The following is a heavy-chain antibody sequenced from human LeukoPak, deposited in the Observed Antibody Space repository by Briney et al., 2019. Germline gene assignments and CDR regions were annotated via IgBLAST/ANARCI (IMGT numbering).Heavy chain of an antibody. CDR3: ARARRSSTPEVGDVFKTWYFFEY. CDR2: MYPLDSDV. D-gene: IGHD6-13*01. J-gene: IGHJ4*02. V-gene: IGHV5-51*01. Sequence: GESLMISCQASGYTFASYWIAWVRQMPGKGLECMGLMYPLDSDVKYSPSFQGQVTISADKSISTAYLQWSSLKASDTAMYYCARARRSSTPEVGDVFKTWYFFEYWGQGALVTVSS. CDR1: GYTFASYW.